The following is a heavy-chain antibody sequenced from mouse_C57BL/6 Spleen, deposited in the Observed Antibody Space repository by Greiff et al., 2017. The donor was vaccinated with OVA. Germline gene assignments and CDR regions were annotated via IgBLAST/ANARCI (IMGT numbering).Heavy chain of an antibody. J-gene: IGHJ2*01. D-gene: IGHD1-1*01. CDR1: GYTFTDYE. V-gene: IGHV1-15*01. Sequence: VQLQQSGAELVRPGASVTLSCKASGYTFTDYEMHWVKQTPVHGLEWIGAIDPETGGTAYNQKFKGKAILTADKSSSTAYMELSSLTSEDSAVYYCTTPITTVVATDYWGQGTTLTVSS. CDR3: TTPITTVVATDY. CDR2: IDPETGGT.